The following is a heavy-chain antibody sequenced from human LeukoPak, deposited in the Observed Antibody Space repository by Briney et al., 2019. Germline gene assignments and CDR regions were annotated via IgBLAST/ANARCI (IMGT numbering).Heavy chain of an antibody. CDR2: ISAYNGNT. CDR3: ARVGYGSGSYYLDY. V-gene: IGHV1-18*01. J-gene: IGHJ4*02. D-gene: IGHD3-10*01. Sequence: GASVKVSCKASGYTFTSYGISWVRQAPGQGLEWMGWISAYNGNTNYAQKFQGRVTMTRDTSTSTVYMELSSLRSEDTAVYYCARVGYGSGSYYLDYWGQGTLVTVSS. CDR1: GYTFTSYG.